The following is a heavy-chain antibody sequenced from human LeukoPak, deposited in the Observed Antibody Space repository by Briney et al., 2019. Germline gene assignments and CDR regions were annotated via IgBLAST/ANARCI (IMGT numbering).Heavy chain of an antibody. V-gene: IGHV1-69*13. D-gene: IGHD2-2*01. CDR2: IIPIFGTA. CDR1: GYTFTGYY. Sequence: GASVKVTCKASGYTFTGYYIHWVRQAPGQGLEWMGGIIPIFGTANYAQKFQGRVTVTADESTSTAYMELSSLRSEDTAVYYCARTQGGCSSTSCYLADNWFDPWGQGTLVTVSS. CDR3: ARTQGGCSSTSCYLADNWFDP. J-gene: IGHJ5*02.